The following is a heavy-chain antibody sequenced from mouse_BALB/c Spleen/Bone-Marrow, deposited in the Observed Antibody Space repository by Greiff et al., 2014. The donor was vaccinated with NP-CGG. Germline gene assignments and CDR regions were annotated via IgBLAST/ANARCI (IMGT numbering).Heavy chain of an antibody. J-gene: IGHJ3*01. CDR1: GFYIKDTY. CDR3: ARMITAY. CDR2: VDPANGNT. D-gene: IGHD2-4*01. V-gene: IGHV14-3*02. Sequence: EVKLMESGAELVKPGASVKLSCTASGFYIKDTYMHWVKQRPEQGLEWIGRVDPANGNTKYDPKFQGKATITADTSSNTAYLQLSSLTSEDTAVYYCARMITAYWGQGTLVTVSA.